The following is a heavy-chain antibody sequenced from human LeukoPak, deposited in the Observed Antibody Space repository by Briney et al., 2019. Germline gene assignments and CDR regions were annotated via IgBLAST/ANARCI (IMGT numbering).Heavy chain of an antibody. CDR2: IIPIFGTA. J-gene: IGHJ4*02. Sequence: GSSVKVSCKASGGTFSSYAISWVRQAPGQGLEWMGGIIPIFGTANYAQKFQGRVTITTDESTSTAYMELSSLRSEDTAVYYCAIVPAGYSSSSPYFDYWGQGTLVTVSS. V-gene: IGHV1-69*05. CDR1: GGTFSSYA. D-gene: IGHD6-6*01. CDR3: AIVPAGYSSSSPYFDY.